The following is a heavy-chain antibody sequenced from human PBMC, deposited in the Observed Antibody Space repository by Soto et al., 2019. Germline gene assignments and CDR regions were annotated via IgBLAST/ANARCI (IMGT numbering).Heavy chain of an antibody. D-gene: IGHD3-22*01. V-gene: IGHV3-53*01. CDR1: GFTVSSDF. CDR2: IYSGGST. J-gene: IGHJ4*02. Sequence: GGSLRLSCAASGFTVSSDFMSWVRQAPGKGLEWVSIIYSGGSTYYADSVKGRFTISRDNSKNTLYLQMNSLRAEDTAMYYCARDQFKDYYDNSASSYDWGQGTLVTVSS. CDR3: ARDQFKDYYDNSASSYD.